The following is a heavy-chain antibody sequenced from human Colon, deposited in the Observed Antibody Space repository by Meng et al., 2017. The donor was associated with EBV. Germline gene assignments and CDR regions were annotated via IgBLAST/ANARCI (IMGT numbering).Heavy chain of an antibody. D-gene: IGHD3-10*01. CDR3: ARVSGRSFDP. CDR1: GDSVATGRYY. CDR2: IYYIGGT. V-gene: IGHV4-61*01. J-gene: IGHJ5*02. Sequence: QVQLQESGHGLVKPSETLSLTCTVSGDSVATGRYYWSWIRQPPGRGLEWIAYIYYIGGTNYNPSLKSRLTISLDTSKNQFSLSLRSVTAADTAVYYCARVSGRSFDPWGQGTLVTVSS.